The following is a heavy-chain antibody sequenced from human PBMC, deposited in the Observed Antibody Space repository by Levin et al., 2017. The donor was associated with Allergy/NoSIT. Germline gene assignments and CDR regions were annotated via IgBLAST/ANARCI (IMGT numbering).Heavy chain of an antibody. CDR3: ARDQFLDGSASGGWFDS. J-gene: IGHJ5*01. V-gene: IGHV3-53*01. Sequence: GGSLRLSCAASGFSFSENYMNWVRQPPGKGLEWVSVIYSSGSSYYADSVKGRFTMSRDNSKNTLYLQMNSLRVEDTAVYYCARDQFLDGSASGGWFDSWGQGTLVTVSS. D-gene: IGHD5-24*01. CDR2: IYSSGSS. CDR1: GFSFSENY.